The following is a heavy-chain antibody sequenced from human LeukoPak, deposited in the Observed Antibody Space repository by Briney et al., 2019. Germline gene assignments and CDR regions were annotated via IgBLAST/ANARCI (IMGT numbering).Heavy chain of an antibody. V-gene: IGHV3-74*01. CDR3: ARDPRGGTLDY. CDR1: GFTFSSYW. CDR2: IHSDGRTT. J-gene: IGHJ4*02. D-gene: IGHD3-10*01. Sequence: GGSLRLSCAASGFTFSSYWMHWVRQAPGKGLVWVSRIHSDGRTTDYADSVKGRFTISRDNAKNPLNLRMNSLRAEDTAVYYCARDPRGGTLDYWGQGALVTVSS.